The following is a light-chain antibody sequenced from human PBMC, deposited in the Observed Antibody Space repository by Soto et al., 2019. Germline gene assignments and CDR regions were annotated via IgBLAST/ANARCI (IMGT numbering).Light chain of an antibody. V-gene: IGLV3-21*02. CDR1: DIGSKS. CDR3: HVWDSSSDHVV. Sequence: SYELTQPPSVSVAPGQTAKITCGGHDIGSKSVHWYQQRPGQAPFLVVYDDSDRLSGIPERFSGSNSGNTATLTIRGVEAGDEADYYCHVWDSSSDHVVFGGGTKLTVL. J-gene: IGLJ2*01. CDR2: DDS.